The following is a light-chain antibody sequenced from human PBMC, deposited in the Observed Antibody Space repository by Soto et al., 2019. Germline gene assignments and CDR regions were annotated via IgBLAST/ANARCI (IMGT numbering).Light chain of an antibody. Sequence: IVLTQSPATLSLSPVERATLSCGASQSVSSYLAWYQQKPGLAPRLVIYDSSIRATGIPDRFSGSGSGTDFTLTISRLEPEDFAMYFCQQYGNSPQITFGQGTRLEIK. J-gene: IGKJ5*01. CDR1: QSVSSY. CDR3: QQYGNSPQIT. CDR2: DSS. V-gene: IGKV3D-20*01.